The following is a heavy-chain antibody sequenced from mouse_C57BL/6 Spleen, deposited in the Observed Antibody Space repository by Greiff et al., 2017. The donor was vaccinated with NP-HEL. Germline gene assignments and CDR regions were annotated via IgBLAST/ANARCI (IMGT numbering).Heavy chain of an antibody. CDR1: GFSLTSYG. CDR2: IWRGGST. Sequence: VQLQESGPGLVQPSQSLSITCTVSGFSLTSYGVHWVRQSPGKGLEWLGVIWRGGSTDYNAAFMSRLSITKDNSKSQVFFKMNSLQADDTAIYYCAKKKSYDYYAMDYWGQGTSVTVSS. J-gene: IGHJ4*01. V-gene: IGHV2-5*01. D-gene: IGHD6-5*01. CDR3: AKKKSYDYYAMDY.